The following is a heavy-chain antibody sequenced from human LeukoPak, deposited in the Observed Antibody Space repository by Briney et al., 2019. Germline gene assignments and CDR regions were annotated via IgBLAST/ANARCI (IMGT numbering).Heavy chain of an antibody. CDR1: GGTFSSYA. V-gene: IGHV1-69*04. D-gene: IGHD4/OR15-4a*01. CDR3: ARNAGVRGYDGMDV. CDR2: IIPSLGIA. Sequence: ASVTVSCKASGGTFSSYAISWVRQAPGQGLEWMGRIIPSLGIANYAQKFQGRVTITADKSTSTAYMELSSLRSEDTAVYYCARNAGVRGYDGMDVWGQGTTVTVSS. J-gene: IGHJ6*02.